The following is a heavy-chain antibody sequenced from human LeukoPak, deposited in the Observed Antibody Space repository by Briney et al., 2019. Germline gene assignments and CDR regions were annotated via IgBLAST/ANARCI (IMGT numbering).Heavy chain of an antibody. CDR2: IRSTRYEK. J-gene: IGHJ6*02. V-gene: IGHV3-30*02. D-gene: IGHD3-10*01. CDR1: GFTFRGYA. Sequence: PGGSLRLSCAASGFTFRGYAMHSVRQAPGRGREWVSLIRSTRYEKFYVDAVQGRFLISRDNSKNTLFLQMNSLRPEDTAVYYCAKDRDGSGSVEKRMDVWGQGATVTVSS. CDR3: AKDRDGSGSVEKRMDV.